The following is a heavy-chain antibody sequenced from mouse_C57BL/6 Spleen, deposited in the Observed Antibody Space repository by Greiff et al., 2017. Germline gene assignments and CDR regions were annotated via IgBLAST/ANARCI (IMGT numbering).Heavy chain of an antibody. J-gene: IGHJ4*01. CDR2: INPGSGGT. V-gene: IGHV1-54*01. CDR1: GYAFTNYL. CDR3: ARRITTVVHYAMDY. D-gene: IGHD1-1*01. Sequence: VQLQQSGAELVRPGTSVKVSCKASGYAFTNYLIEWVKQRPGQGLEWIGVINPGSGGTNYNEKFKGKATLTADKASSTAYMQLSSLTSEDSAVYFCARRITTVVHYAMDYWGQGTSVTVSS.